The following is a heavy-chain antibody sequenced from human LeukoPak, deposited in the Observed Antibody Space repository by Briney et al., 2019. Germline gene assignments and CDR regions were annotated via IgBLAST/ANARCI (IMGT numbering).Heavy chain of an antibody. CDR3: ARDRYYGSGSYYNHPYGMDV. J-gene: IGHJ6*02. CDR1: GYTFTSYG. D-gene: IGHD3-10*01. Sequence: ASVKVSCKASGYTFTSYGISWVRQAPGQGLEWMGWISAYNGNTNYAQKLQGRVTMTTDTSTSTAYMELRSLRSDDTAVYYCARDRYYGSGSYYNHPYGMDVWGQGTTVTVSS. CDR2: ISAYNGNT. V-gene: IGHV1-18*01.